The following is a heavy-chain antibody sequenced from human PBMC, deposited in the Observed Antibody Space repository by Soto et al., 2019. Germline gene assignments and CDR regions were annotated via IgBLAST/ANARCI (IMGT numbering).Heavy chain of an antibody. J-gene: IGHJ4*02. Sequence: GASVKVSCKASGYTFTSYSMHWVRQAPGQGLEWMGIINPSGGSTRYAQKFQGRVTMTRDTSTSTVYMELSSLRSEDTAVYYCGRVHEQQLAIDYWGQGPLVTVSS. CDR1: GYTFTSYS. CDR2: INPSGGST. CDR3: GRVHEQQLAIDY. D-gene: IGHD6-13*01. V-gene: IGHV1-46*03.